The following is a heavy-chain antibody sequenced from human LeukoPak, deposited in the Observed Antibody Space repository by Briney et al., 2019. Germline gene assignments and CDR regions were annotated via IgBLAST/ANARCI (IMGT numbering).Heavy chain of an antibody. CDR3: ARSGYYDSSGYYGYYYYYYMDV. D-gene: IGHD3-22*01. J-gene: IGHJ6*03. V-gene: IGHV4-38-2*02. CDR2: IYHSGST. Sequence: ASETLSLTCTVSGYSISSGYYWGWIRQPPGKGLEWIGSIYHSGSTYYNPSLKSRVTISVDTSKNQFSLKLSSVTAADTAVYYCARSGYYDSSGYYGYYYYYYMDVWGKGTTVTVSS. CDR1: GYSISSGYY.